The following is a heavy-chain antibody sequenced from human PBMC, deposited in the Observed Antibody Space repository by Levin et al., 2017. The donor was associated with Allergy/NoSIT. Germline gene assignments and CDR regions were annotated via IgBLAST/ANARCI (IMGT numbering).Heavy chain of an antibody. CDR1: GFTFSSYW. CDR3: TRSAIVGATVFDY. D-gene: IGHD1-26*01. J-gene: IGHJ4*02. Sequence: PGGSLRLSCAASGFTFSSYWMHWVRQAPGKGLVWVSRINNDGSSTTYADSVKGRFTISRDNAENTVYLQMNSLRAEDTAVYYCTRSAIVGATVFDYWGQGTLVTVSS. V-gene: IGHV3-74*01. CDR2: INNDGSST.